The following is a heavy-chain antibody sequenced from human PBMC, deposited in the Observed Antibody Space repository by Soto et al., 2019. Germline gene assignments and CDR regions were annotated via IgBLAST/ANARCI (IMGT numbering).Heavy chain of an antibody. D-gene: IGHD1-7*01. CDR3: AKGSTPSGWNSPFGWFDP. Sequence: EVQLLESGGGLVQPGGSLRLSGAASGFTFSRYAMSWVRQAPGKGLEWVSAISGSGGSKYYADSVKGRFTISRDNSKNTLYLQMNSLRAEDTAVYYCAKGSTPSGWNSPFGWFDPWGQGTLVTVSS. CDR1: GFTFSRYA. J-gene: IGHJ5*02. V-gene: IGHV3-23*01. CDR2: ISGSGGSK.